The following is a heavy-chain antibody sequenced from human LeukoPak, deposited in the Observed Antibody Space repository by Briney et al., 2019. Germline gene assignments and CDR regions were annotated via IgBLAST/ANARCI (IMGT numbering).Heavy chain of an antibody. CDR1: GFTFSTFA. CDR3: VRDRNYYEALQRSY. D-gene: IGHD3-3*01. CDR2: ITGAGDTT. V-gene: IGHV3-23*01. Sequence: GGSLRLSCEASGFTFSTFAMSWVRQDPGRGLEWVSSITGAGDTTFYPESVKGRFTISRDNSKNTLYLQMNSLRVEDTALYFCVRDRNYYEALQRSYWGQGTLVTVSS. J-gene: IGHJ4*02.